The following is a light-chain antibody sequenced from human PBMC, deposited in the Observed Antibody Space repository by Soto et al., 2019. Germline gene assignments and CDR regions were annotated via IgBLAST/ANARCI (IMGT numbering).Light chain of an antibody. CDR3: QQRYNALT. J-gene: IGKJ4*01. V-gene: IGKV1-39*01. Sequence: DIPMTQSPSSLSASVGDRVTITCRASQDIRTYLNWYQQKPGKAPKLLIYTASNLQSGVPSRFSGSGSGTDFTLTISSLQPEDFATYYCQQRYNALTFGGGTKVEIK. CDR1: QDIRTY. CDR2: TAS.